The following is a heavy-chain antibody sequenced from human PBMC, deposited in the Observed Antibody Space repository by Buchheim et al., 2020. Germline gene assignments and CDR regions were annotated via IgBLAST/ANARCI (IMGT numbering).Heavy chain of an antibody. CDR3: ARAGPFYFDY. J-gene: IGHJ4*02. V-gene: IGHV3-33*01. Sequence: QVQLVESGGDVVQPGTSLRLSCAASGYSFSGFGMHWVRQAPGKGLEWVAIIWSDGTQKYYADSVKGRFTISRDNYKDTLYLQMNSLRVEDSALYYCARAGPFYFDYWGQGSL. D-gene: IGHD1-1*01. CDR1: GYSFSGFG. CDR2: IWSDGTQK.